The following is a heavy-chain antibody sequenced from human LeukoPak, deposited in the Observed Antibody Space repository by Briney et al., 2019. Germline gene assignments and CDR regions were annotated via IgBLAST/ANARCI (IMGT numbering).Heavy chain of an antibody. CDR2: ISSSSSYI. CDR3: ARDWPTIAAAGTIPEYFQH. D-gene: IGHD6-13*01. Sequence: GGSLRLSCAASGFTFSSYSMNWVCQAPGKGLEWVSSISSSSSYIYYADSVKGRFTISRDNAKNSLYLQMNSLRAEDTAVYYCARDWPTIAAAGTIPEYFQHWGQGTLVTVSS. J-gene: IGHJ1*01. CDR1: GFTFSSYS. V-gene: IGHV3-21*01.